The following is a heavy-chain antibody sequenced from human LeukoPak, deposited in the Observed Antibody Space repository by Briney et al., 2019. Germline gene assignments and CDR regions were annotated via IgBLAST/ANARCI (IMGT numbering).Heavy chain of an antibody. J-gene: IGHJ4*02. CDR2: IYYSGST. CDR1: GGSISSSSYY. D-gene: IGHD3-16*01. Sequence: SETLSLTCTVSGGSISSSSYYWGWIRQPPGKGLEWIGSIYYSGSTYYNPSLKSRVTISVDTSKNQFSLKLSSVTAADTAVYYCARGGSRLTTAGDLDYWGQGALVTVSS. CDR3: ARGGSRLTTAGDLDY. V-gene: IGHV4-39*01.